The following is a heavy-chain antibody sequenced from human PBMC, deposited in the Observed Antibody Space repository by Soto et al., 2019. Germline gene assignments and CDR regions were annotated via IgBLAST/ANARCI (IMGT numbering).Heavy chain of an antibody. D-gene: IGHD3-10*01. J-gene: IGHJ4*02. CDR3: ARGDYYGSGSYYFLGY. Sequence: SETLSLTCAVYGGSFSGYYWSWIRQPPGKGLEWIGEINHSGSTNYNPSLKSRVTISVDTSKNQFSLKLSSVTAADTAVYYCARGDYYGSGSYYFLGYWGQGTLVTVSS. CDR1: GGSFSGYY. CDR2: INHSGST. V-gene: IGHV4-34*01.